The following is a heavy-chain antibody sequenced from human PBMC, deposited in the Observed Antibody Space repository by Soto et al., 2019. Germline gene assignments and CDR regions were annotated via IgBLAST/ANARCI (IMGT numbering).Heavy chain of an antibody. J-gene: IGHJ3*02. Sequence: SETLSLTCTVSGGSISSGGYYWSWIRQHPGKGLEWIGYIYYSGSTYYNTSLKSRVTISVDTSKNQFSLKLSSVTAADTAVYYCARGGISSGYPNDAFDIWGQGTMVTVSS. CDR1: GGSISSGGYY. CDR2: IYYSGST. CDR3: ARGGISSGYPNDAFDI. D-gene: IGHD3-22*01. V-gene: IGHV4-31*03.